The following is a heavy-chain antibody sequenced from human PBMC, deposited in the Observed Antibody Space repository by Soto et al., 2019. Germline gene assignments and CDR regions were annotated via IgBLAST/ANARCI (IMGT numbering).Heavy chain of an antibody. J-gene: IGHJ4*02. V-gene: IGHV3-23*01. D-gene: IGHD6-19*01. CDR3: AKDLRIEVAVFSYFDY. Sequence: EVQLLESGGGLVQPGGSLRLSCAASGFTFSSYAMSWVRQAPGKGLEWVSAISGSGGSTYYADSVKGRFTISRDNSKNTLYLQMNRLRAEDTAVSYCAKDLRIEVAVFSYFDYWGQGTLVTVSS. CDR2: ISGSGGST. CDR1: GFTFSSYA.